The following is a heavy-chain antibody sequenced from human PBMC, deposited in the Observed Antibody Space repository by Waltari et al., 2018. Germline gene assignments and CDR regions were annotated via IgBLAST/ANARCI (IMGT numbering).Heavy chain of an antibody. V-gene: IGHV4-34*01. Sequence: QMQLQQWGAGLLKPSETLSLTCAVYGGSFSGYYWSWIRQPPGKGLEWIGEINHSGSTNYNPSLKSRVTISVDTSKNQFSLKLSSVTAADTAVYYCARGLRVNDYKDYWGQGTLVTVSS. D-gene: IGHD4-4*01. CDR2: INHSGST. J-gene: IGHJ4*02. CDR3: ARGLRVNDYKDY. CDR1: GGSFSGYY.